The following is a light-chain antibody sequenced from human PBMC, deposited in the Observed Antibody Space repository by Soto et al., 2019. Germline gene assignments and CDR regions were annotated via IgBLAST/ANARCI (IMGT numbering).Light chain of an antibody. V-gene: IGLV2-14*01. Sequence: QSALTQPASVSGSPGQSITISCTGTSNDVGGYNYVSWHQQHPGKVPKLMIYDVSYRPSGVSNRFSGSKSGNTASLTISGLQAEDEADYYCSSYTTSSTYVFGTGTQLTVL. CDR3: SSYTTSSTYV. CDR2: DVS. CDR1: SNDVGGYNY. J-gene: IGLJ1*01.